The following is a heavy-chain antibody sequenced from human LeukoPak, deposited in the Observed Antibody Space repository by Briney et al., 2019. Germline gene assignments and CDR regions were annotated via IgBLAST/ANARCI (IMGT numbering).Heavy chain of an antibody. CDR3: AKGVSGSSFNIYYYYYGMDV. V-gene: IGHV3-30*18. D-gene: IGHD3-10*01. CDR1: GFTFSSYG. J-gene: IGHJ6*02. CDR2: ISYDGSSK. Sequence: GGSLRLSCAASGFTFSSYGMHWVRQAPGKGLEWVAVISYDGSSKYYADSVKGRFTISRDNSKNTLYLQMNSLRAEDTAVYYCAKGVSGSSFNIYYYYYGMDVWGQGTTVTVSS.